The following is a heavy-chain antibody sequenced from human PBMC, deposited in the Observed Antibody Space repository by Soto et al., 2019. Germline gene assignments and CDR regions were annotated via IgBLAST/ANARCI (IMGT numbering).Heavy chain of an antibody. CDR2: IRSKAYGGTT. V-gene: IGHV3-49*04. J-gene: IGHJ6*04. Sequence: GGSLRLSCTASGFTFGDYAMSWVRQAPGKGLEWVGFIRSKAYGGTTEYAASVKGRFTISRDDSKSIAYLQMNSLKTEDTAVYYCTSPGIVGATHDYGMDVWGKGTTVTVSS. CDR3: TSPGIVGATHDYGMDV. D-gene: IGHD1-26*01. CDR1: GFTFGDYA.